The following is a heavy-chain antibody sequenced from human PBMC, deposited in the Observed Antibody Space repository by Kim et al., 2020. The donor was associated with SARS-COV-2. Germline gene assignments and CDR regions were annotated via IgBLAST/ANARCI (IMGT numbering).Heavy chain of an antibody. CDR3: TRLDV. J-gene: IGHJ3*01. V-gene: IGHV3-48*03. CDR2: ICSSDTAI. Sequence: GGSLRLSCAVSGLTFSSSEMIWVRQAPGKGLEWVSYICSSDTAIYSADSMKGLFSITSDNDKTLLYLQMNSRRADAAAVYYCTRLDV. CDR1: GLTFSSSE.